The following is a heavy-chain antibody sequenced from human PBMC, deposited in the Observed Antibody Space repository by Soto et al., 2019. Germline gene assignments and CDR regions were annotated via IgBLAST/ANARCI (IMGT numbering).Heavy chain of an antibody. V-gene: IGHV4-31*03. CDR2: IYYSGST. CDR1: GGSISSGGYY. J-gene: IGHJ5*02. CDR3: ARDRDWVAYPGAIHADGTQGFDT. D-gene: IGHD2-2*02. Sequence: SETLSLTCTVSGGSISSGGYYWSWIRQHPGKGLEWIGYIYYSGSTYYNPSLKSRVTISVDTSKNQFSLKLSSVTAADTAVYYCARDRDWVAYPGAIHADGTQGFDTWGQGTLVPVSS.